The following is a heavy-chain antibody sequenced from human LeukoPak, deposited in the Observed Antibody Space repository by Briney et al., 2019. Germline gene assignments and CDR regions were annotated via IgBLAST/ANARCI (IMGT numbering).Heavy chain of an antibody. D-gene: IGHD3-22*01. J-gene: IGHJ4*02. V-gene: IGHV3-48*04. Sequence: GGSLRLSCAASAFTFSSYSMNWVRQAPGKGLEWVSYISSSTSTIYYADSVKGRFTISRDNAKNSLYLQMNSLRAEDTAVYYCARDGWHYDSSGYYSIPNFDYWGQGTLVTVSS. CDR1: AFTFSSYS. CDR3: ARDGWHYDSSGYYSIPNFDY. CDR2: ISSSTSTI.